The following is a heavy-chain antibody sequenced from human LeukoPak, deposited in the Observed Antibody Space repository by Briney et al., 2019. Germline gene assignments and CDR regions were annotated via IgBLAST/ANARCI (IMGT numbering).Heavy chain of an antibody. D-gene: IGHD6-6*01. Sequence: PGGSLRLSCAASGFTFDDYAMHWVRQAPGKGLEWVSAISGSGGSTYYADSVKGRFTISRDNSKNTLYLQMNSLRAEDTAVYYCARDSSSIAARPWVDYFDYWGQGTLVTVSS. J-gene: IGHJ4*02. CDR3: ARDSSSIAARPWVDYFDY. CDR1: GFTFDDYA. CDR2: ISGSGGST. V-gene: IGHV3-23*01.